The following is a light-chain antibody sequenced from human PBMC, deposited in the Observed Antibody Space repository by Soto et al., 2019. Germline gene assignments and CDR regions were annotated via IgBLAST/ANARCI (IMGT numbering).Light chain of an antibody. CDR2: DAS. J-gene: IGKJ5*01. CDR3: QQRSNWHPIT. CDR1: QSVSSY. Sequence: EIVLTQSPSTLSWSPGERATLSCRASQSVSSYLAWYQQKPGQAPRLLIYDASNRATGIPARFSGSGSGTDFTLTISSLEHEDFAVYYCQQRSNWHPITFGQGTRLEIK. V-gene: IGKV3-11*01.